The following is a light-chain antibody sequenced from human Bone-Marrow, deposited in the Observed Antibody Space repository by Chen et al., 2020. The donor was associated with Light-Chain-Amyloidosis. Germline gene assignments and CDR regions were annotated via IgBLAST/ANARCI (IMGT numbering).Light chain of an antibody. V-gene: IGLV9-49*01. CDR2: VGTGGIVG. CDR1: SGYSNYK. CDR3: GADHGSGSNFVYV. Sequence: QPVLTQPPSASASLGASVTLTCTLSSGYSNYKVDWYQQRPGKGPRFVMRVGTGGIVGSKGDGIPDRFSVLGSGLNRYLTIKNIQEEDESDYHCGADHGSGSNFVYVFGTGTKVTVI. J-gene: IGLJ1*01.